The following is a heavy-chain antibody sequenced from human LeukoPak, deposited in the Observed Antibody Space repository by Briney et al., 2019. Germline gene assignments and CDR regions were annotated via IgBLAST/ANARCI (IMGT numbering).Heavy chain of an antibody. Sequence: SETLSLTCTVSGGSISSYYWSWIRQPPGKGLEWIGYIYHSGSTYYNPSLKSRVTISVDRSKNQFSLKLSSVTAADTAVYYCARLSGRYGSGSIGYWGQGTLVTVSS. CDR1: GGSISSYY. J-gene: IGHJ4*02. V-gene: IGHV4-59*12. CDR2: IYHSGST. CDR3: ARLSGRYGSGSIGY. D-gene: IGHD3-10*01.